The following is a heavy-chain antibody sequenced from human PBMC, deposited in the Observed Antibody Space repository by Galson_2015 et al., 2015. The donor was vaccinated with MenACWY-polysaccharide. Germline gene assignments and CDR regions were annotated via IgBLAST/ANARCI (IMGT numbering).Heavy chain of an antibody. CDR1: GYSFITYW. V-gene: IGHV5-51*01. J-gene: IGHJ4*02. D-gene: IGHD3-10*01. CDR3: VRLRLGSNSGTPRDY. Sequence: QSGAEVKESGESLRISCKGSGYSFITYWIGWVRQMPGKGLEWVGIIYPGDSDTRYSPSFQGHVTISADKSTSTAYLQWSSLQASDTAVYYCVRLRLGSNSGTPRDYWGQGTLVTVSS. CDR2: IYPGDSDT.